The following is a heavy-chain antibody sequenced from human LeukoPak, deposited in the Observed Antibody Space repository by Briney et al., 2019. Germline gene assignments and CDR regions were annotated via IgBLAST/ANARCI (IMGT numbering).Heavy chain of an antibody. J-gene: IGHJ4*02. V-gene: IGHV3-30*18. CDR1: GFTFSSYG. CDR3: AKGYCSSTSCPCDY. CDR2: ISYDGNNK. Sequence: PGGSLRLSCAASGFTFSSYGIHWVRQAPGKGLEWVAVISYDGNNKYYADSVKGRFTISRDNSKNTLYLQMSSLRAEDTAVYYCAKGYCSSTSCPCDYWGQGTLVTVSS. D-gene: IGHD2-2*01.